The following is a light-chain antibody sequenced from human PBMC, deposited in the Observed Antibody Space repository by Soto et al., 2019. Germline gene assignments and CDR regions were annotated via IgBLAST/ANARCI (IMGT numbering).Light chain of an antibody. Sequence: QSVLTQPAPVSGSPGRSITIPCTGNSRGVWSYNLVSWYQQHPGKAPKLMIYEGSKRPSGVSNRFSGSKSGNTASLTISGLQAEDEADYYCCSYAGSSTFVYVFGTGTKVTVL. CDR3: CSYAGSSTFVYV. CDR2: EGS. V-gene: IGLV2-23*03. CDR1: SRGVWSYNL. J-gene: IGLJ1*01.